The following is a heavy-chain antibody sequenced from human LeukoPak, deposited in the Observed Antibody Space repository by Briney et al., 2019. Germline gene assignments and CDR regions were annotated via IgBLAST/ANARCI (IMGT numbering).Heavy chain of an antibody. J-gene: IGHJ4*02. Sequence: GGSLRLSCAGSGFIFNNYAMHWVRQPPGKGLEWVSGISWNSGSIDYADSVKGRFTISRDNANNFLYLQVSSLRAEDTAVYYCATGYTSGTRIDYWGQGTLVSVSS. D-gene: IGHD6-19*01. V-gene: IGHV3-9*01. CDR2: ISWNSGSI. CDR3: ATGYTSGTRIDY. CDR1: GFIFNNYA.